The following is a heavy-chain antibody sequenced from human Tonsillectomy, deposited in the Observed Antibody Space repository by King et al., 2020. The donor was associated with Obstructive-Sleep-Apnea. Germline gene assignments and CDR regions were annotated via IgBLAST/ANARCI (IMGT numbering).Heavy chain of an antibody. V-gene: IGHV4-39*07. CDR3: ARDPDGASSSNDAFDI. Sequence: QLQESGPGLVKPSETLSLTCTVSGGSISSSSYYWGWIRQPPGKGLEWIGSIYYSGSTYYNPSLKSRVTISVDTSKNQFSLKLSSVTAADTAVYYCARDPDGASSSNDAFDIWGQGTMVTVSS. CDR2: IYYSGST. D-gene: IGHD1-26*01. CDR1: GGSISSSSYY. J-gene: IGHJ3*02.